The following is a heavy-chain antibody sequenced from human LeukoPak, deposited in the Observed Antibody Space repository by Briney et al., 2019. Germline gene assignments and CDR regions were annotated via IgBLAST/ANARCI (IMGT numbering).Heavy chain of an antibody. CDR2: IIPIFGTA. J-gene: IGHJ4*02. CDR3: ASDDYVSQYYFDY. Sequence: ASVKVSCKASGGTFSSYAISWVRQAPGQGLEWMGGIIPIFGTANYAQKFQGRVTITTDESTSTAYMELSSLRSEDTAVYYCASDDYVSQYYFDYWGQGTLVTVSS. V-gene: IGHV1-69*05. D-gene: IGHD3-16*01. CDR1: GGTFSSYA.